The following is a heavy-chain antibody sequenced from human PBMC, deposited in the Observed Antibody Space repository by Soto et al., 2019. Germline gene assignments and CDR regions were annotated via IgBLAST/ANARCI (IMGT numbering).Heavy chain of an antibody. V-gene: IGHV4-59*01. CDR3: ARDSIRDYDYVWGSYRYAYYGMDV. Sequence: SETLSLTCTVSGGSISSYYWSWIRQPPGKGLEWIGYIYYSGSTNYNPSLKSRVTISVDTSKNQFSLKLSSVTAADTAVYYCARDSIRDYDYVWGSYRYAYYGMDVWGQGTTVTVSS. CDR1: GGSISSYY. J-gene: IGHJ6*02. CDR2: IYYSGST. D-gene: IGHD3-16*02.